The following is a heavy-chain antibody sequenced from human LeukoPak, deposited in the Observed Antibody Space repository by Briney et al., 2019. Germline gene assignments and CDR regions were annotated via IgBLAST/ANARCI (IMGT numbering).Heavy chain of an antibody. D-gene: IGHD2-2*01. Sequence: PSETLSLTCTVSGGSISSYYWSWIRQPAGKGLEWIGEINHSGSTNYNPSVKSRVTISVDTSKNQFSLKLSSVTAADTAVYYCATGRSCPTCYLPDYWGQGTLVTVSS. CDR1: GGSISSYY. J-gene: IGHJ4*02. V-gene: IGHV4-34*01. CDR2: INHSGST. CDR3: ATGRSCPTCYLPDY.